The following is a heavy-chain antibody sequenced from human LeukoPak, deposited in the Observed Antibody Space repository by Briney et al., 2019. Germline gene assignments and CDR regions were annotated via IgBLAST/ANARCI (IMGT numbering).Heavy chain of an antibody. Sequence: PSETLSLTCAVSGASLSSSHWWRWVRQPPRKGLEWIGEIYHGRSTNCNPSLKGRVTISVDRSNNQFSLRLTSVTAADTAVYYCARGEEHGSGTVHFDYWGQGTLVTVSS. CDR3: ARGEEHGSGTVHFDY. CDR2: IYHGRST. J-gene: IGHJ4*02. D-gene: IGHD3-10*01. V-gene: IGHV4-4*02. CDR1: GASLSSSHW.